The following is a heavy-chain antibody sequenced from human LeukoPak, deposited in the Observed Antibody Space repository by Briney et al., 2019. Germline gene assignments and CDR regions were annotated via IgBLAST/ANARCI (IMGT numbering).Heavy chain of an antibody. Sequence: TGGSLRLSCAASGFTFSSYAMHWVRQAPGKGLEWVAVISYDGSNKYYADSVKGRFTISRDNSKNTLYLQMNSLRAEDTAVYYCAKDGIVVVVAAKGYYYMDVWGKGTTVTVSS. CDR3: AKDGIVVVVAAKGYYYMDV. CDR2: ISYDGSNK. J-gene: IGHJ6*03. V-gene: IGHV3-30*04. CDR1: GFTFSSYA. D-gene: IGHD2-15*01.